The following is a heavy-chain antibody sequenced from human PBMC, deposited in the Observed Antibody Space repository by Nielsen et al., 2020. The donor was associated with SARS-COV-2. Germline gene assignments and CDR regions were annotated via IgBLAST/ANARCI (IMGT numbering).Heavy chain of an antibody. CDR3: ARAGAGDYDGGGGDY. CDR1: GYTFTAYY. Sequence: ASVKVSCKASGYTFTAYYIYWVRQAPGQGLEWVGRINPDSGRTNYAQKFQGRVTMTRDTSVSTAYMELSSLRSDDTAVFYCARAGAGDYDGGGGDYWGQGSQVTVSS. J-gene: IGHJ4*02. CDR2: INPDSGRT. V-gene: IGHV1-2*06. D-gene: IGHD3-22*01.